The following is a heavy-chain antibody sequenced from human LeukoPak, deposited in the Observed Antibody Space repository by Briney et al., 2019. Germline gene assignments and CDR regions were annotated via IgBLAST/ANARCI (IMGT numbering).Heavy chain of an antibody. V-gene: IGHV1-18*01. CDR2: ISAYNGNT. D-gene: IGHD6-19*01. CDR3: ARGLKTGYSSGWYWFDP. J-gene: IGHJ5*02. CDR1: GYTFTSYG. Sequence: ASVKVSCKASGYTFTSYGISWVRQAPGQGLEWMGWISAYNGNTNYAPKLQGRVTMTTDTSTSTAYMELRSLRPDDTAVYYCARGLKTGYSSGWYWFDPWGQGTLVTVSS.